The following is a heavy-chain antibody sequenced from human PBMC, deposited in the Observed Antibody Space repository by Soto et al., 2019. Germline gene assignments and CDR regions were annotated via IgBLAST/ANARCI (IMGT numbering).Heavy chain of an antibody. CDR3: ASKGSSSQKYFDY. CDR1: GGSFSGYY. V-gene: IGHV4-34*01. J-gene: IGHJ4*02. Sequence: SETQSLTCAVYGGSFSGYYWSWIRQPPGKGLEWIGEINHSGSTNYNPSLKSRVTISVDTSKNQFSLKLSSVTAADTAVYYCASKGSSSQKYFDYWGQGTLVTVSS. D-gene: IGHD6-13*01. CDR2: INHSGST.